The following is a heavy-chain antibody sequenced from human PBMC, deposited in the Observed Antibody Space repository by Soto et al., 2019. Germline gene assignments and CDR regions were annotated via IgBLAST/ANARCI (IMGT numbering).Heavy chain of an antibody. J-gene: IGHJ5*02. V-gene: IGHV4-59*08. CDR2: IHYSGST. CDR1: GGSITGYY. D-gene: IGHD4-4*01. CDR3: ARHSYYSNPLRFDP. Sequence: PSETLSLTCTVSGGSITGYYWSWIRRPPGKGPEWIGNIHYSGSTNYNPSLKSRVTISVDTSKNQFSLRLSSVTAAETAVYYCARHSYYSNPLRFDPWGQGTLVTVSS.